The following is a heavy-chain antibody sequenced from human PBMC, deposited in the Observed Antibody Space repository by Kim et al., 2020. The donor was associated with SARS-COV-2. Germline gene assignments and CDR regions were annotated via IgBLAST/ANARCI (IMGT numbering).Heavy chain of an antibody. Sequence: GYAQKFQGRVTMTRNTSISTAYMELSSLRSEDTAVYYCARGLPSYYGMDVWGQGTTVTVSS. V-gene: IGHV1-8*01. CDR3: ARGLPSYYGMDV. J-gene: IGHJ6*02.